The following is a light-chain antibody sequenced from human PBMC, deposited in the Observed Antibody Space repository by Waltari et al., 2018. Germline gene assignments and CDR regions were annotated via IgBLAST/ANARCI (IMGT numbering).Light chain of an antibody. CDR3: QQYGSSRFT. CDR2: GAS. CDR1: QSVSSSC. J-gene: IGKJ3*01. Sequence: EIVLTQSPGTLSLSPGERATLSCRASQSVSSSCLTWYQPNPCQAPRPLIYGASSRATGIPDRFSGSGSGTDFTLTISRLEPEDFAVYYCQQYGSSRFTFGPGTKVDIK. V-gene: IGKV3-20*01.